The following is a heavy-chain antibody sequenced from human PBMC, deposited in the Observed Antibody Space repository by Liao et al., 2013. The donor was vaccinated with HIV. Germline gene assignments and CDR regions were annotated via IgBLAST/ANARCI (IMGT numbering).Heavy chain of an antibody. D-gene: IGHD3-22*01. J-gene: IGHJ4*02. Sequence: QVQLQESGPGLVKPSETLSLICTVAGGSVSGDYWGWIRQPPGKGLEWIGHISHSGSSNSNPSLKSRATMSVETSKNQFSLNLSSVTAADTAVYYCARGYDRSGYAMLYYFDFWGQGTLVTVSS. CDR2: ISHSGSS. V-gene: IGHV4-59*02. CDR3: ARGYDRSGYAMLYYFDF. CDR1: GGSVSGDY.